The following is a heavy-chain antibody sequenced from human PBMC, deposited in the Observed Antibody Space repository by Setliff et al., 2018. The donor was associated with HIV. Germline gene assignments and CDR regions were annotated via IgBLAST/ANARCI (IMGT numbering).Heavy chain of an antibody. V-gene: IGHV5-51*01. CDR1: GYSFTKYW. Sequence: GESLKISCKGSGYSFTKYWIAWVRQTPGKGLEWMGIISPSDSATRHSPSFQGQVTMSADKSVSTAYLQWSSLRAADTAVYYCARADCGGDCYLPYYFDHWGQGTLVTVS. CDR3: ARADCGGDCYLPYYFDH. D-gene: IGHD2-21*02. CDR2: ISPSDSAT. J-gene: IGHJ4*02.